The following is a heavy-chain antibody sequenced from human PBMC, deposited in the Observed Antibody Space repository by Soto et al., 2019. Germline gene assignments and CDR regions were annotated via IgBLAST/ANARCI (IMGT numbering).Heavy chain of an antibody. J-gene: IGHJ3*02. CDR1: GGSFSGYY. Sequence: SETLSLTCAVYGGSFSGYYWSWIRQPPGKGLEWIGEINHSGSTNYNPSLKSRVTISVDTSKNQFSLKLSSVTAADTAVYYCARERQQQSFGGDAFDIWGQGTMVTVSS. CDR2: INHSGST. D-gene: IGHD3-16*01. V-gene: IGHV4-34*01. CDR3: ARERQQQSFGGDAFDI.